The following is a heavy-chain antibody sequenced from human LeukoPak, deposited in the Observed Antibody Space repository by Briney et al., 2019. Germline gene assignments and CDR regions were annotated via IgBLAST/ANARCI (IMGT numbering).Heavy chain of an antibody. CDR2: IYYSGST. CDR1: GGSISSGGYY. V-gene: IGHV4-31*03. CDR3: ARRATYYDILTGYTSPGWFDP. D-gene: IGHD3-9*01. J-gene: IGHJ5*02. Sequence: SETLSLTCTVSGGSISSGGYYWSWIRQHPGKGLEWIGYIYYSGSTYYNPSLKSRVTISVDTSKNRFSLKLSSVTAADTAVYYCARRATYYDILTGYTSPGWFDPWGQGTLVTVSS.